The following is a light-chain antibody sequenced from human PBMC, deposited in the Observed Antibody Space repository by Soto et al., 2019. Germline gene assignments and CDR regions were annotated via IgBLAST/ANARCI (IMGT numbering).Light chain of an antibody. V-gene: IGLV1-40*01. CDR3: RSYDSSLSGSV. CDR1: SSNIGAGYD. J-gene: IGLJ2*01. CDR2: GNS. Sequence: QSVLTQPPSVSGAPGQRVTISCTGSSSNIGAGYDVHWYQQLPGTAPKLLIYGNSNRPSGVPERFSGSKSGTSASLAIPGLQAEDEADYYCRSYDSSLSGSVFGGGTKLTVL.